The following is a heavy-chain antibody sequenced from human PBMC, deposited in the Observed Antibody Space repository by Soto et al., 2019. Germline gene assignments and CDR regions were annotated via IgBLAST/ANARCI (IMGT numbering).Heavy chain of an antibody. CDR2: ISGSGGST. J-gene: IGHJ6*02. Sequence: GGSLRLSCAASGFTFSSYAMSWVRQAPGKGLEWVSAISGSGGSTYYADSVKGRFTISRDNSKNTLYLQMNSLRAEDTAVYYCAKEIFPLVGATSDVYYYYGMDVWGQGTTVTVSS. CDR3: AKEIFPLVGATSDVYYYYGMDV. V-gene: IGHV3-23*01. CDR1: GFTFSSYA. D-gene: IGHD1-26*01.